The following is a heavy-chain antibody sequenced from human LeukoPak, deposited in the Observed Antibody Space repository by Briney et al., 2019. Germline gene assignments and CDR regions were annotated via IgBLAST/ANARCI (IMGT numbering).Heavy chain of an antibody. CDR2: ISSSGSTI. Sequence: GGSLRLSCAASGFTFSDYYMSWIRQAPGKGLEWVSYISSSGSTIYYADSVKGRFTISRDNAKNSLYPQMNSLRAEDTAVYYCAREVEDWFHPAPQRSYYGMDVWGQGTTVTVSS. V-gene: IGHV3-11*01. J-gene: IGHJ6*02. CDR3: AREVEDWFHPAPQRSYYGMDV. CDR1: GFTFSDYY. D-gene: IGHD3-9*01.